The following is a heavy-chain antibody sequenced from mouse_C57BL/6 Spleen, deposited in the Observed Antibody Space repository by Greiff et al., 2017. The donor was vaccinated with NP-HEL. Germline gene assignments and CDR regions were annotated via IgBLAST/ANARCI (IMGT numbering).Heavy chain of an antibody. CDR3: ARTYYEGYFDY. D-gene: IGHD1-1*01. J-gene: IGHJ2*01. Sequence: EVKLMESGPGLVKPSQSLSLTCSVTGYSITSGYYWNWIRQFPGNKLEWMGYISYDGSNNYNPSLKNRISITRDTSKNQFFLKLNSVTTEDTATYYCARTYYEGYFDYWGQGTTLTVSS. V-gene: IGHV3-6*01. CDR1: GYSITSGYY. CDR2: ISYDGSN.